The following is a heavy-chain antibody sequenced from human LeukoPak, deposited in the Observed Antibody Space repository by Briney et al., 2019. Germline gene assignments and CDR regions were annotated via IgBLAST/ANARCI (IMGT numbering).Heavy chain of an antibody. CDR1: GLTFSDSY. V-gene: IGHV3-11*01. CDR2: ISSSGSTI. D-gene: IGHD3-10*01. J-gene: IGHJ4*02. CDR3: ARASRPVRGVTSYYFDY. Sequence: GGSLRLSCAASGLTFSDSYMSWIRQAPGKGLEWVSYISSSGSTIFYADSVEGRFTISRDNAKNSVYLQMNSLRAEDTAVYYCARASRPVRGVTSYYFDYWGQGTLVTVSS.